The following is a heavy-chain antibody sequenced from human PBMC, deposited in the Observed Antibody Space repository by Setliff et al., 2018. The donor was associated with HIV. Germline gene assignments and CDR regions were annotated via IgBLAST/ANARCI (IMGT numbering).Heavy chain of an antibody. CDR3: ARVRYCSGGSCYGGEYWFDP. J-gene: IGHJ5*02. CDR2: IHPSGGST. Sequence: VKVSCKASGYTFTSYYIHWVRQAPGQGLEWMGVIHPSGGSTSYAQSFQDRVTMTRDTSTSTVYMELSSLRSEDTAVYYCARVRYCSGGSCYGGEYWFDPWGQGTLVTVSS. V-gene: IGHV1-46*01. D-gene: IGHD2-15*01. CDR1: GYTFTSYY.